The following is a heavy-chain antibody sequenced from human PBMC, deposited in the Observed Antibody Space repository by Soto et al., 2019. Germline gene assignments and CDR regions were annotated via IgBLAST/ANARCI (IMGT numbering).Heavy chain of an antibody. V-gene: IGHV1-2*02. CDR1: GYTFTGHY. J-gene: IGHJ4*01. CDR2: INPKNGVT. CDR3: ARVAGTGGYDYFDY. Sequence: GSVKLSCEASGYTFTGHYMHWVRQAPGLGLEWVGWINPKNGVTNYAQKFQGRVTMTRDTSISTAYMELSRLRSDDTAVYYCARVAGTGGYDYFDYWGQGTLVTVSS. D-gene: IGHD5-12*01.